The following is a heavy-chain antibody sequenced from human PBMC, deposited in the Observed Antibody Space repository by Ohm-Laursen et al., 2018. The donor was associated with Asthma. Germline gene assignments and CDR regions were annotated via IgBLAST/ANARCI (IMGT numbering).Heavy chain of an antibody. J-gene: IGHJ1*01. Sequence: SLRLSCAASGFTFSNHWMTWVRQIPGKGLEWVASISTASSFIYYADSVRGRFTTSRDNARNSVYLQMNSLRAEDTALYYCARIGPEWELPGREYSLHHWGEGTLVTVSS. D-gene: IGHD1-26*01. CDR1: GFTFSNHW. V-gene: IGHV3-21*01. CDR3: ARIGPEWELPGREYSLHH. CDR2: ISTASSFI.